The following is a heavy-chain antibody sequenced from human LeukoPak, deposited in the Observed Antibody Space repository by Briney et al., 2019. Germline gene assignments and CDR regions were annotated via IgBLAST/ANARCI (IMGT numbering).Heavy chain of an antibody. D-gene: IGHD3-3*01. J-gene: IGHJ6*03. V-gene: IGHV4-59*01. CDR2: IYYSGST. CDR3: ARGDFCSKSDCYLRPMDV. CDR1: GGSFIGYY. Sequence: PSETLSLTCGVYGGSFIGYYWSWIRQPPGKGLEWIGYIYYSGSTTYNPSLKSRVTMSVDTAKNQFSLRVRSVTAADTAVYYCARGDFCSKSDCYLRPMDVWGKGTTVTVSS.